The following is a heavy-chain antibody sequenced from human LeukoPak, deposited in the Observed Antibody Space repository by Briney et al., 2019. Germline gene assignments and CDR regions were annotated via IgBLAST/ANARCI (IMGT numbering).Heavy chain of an antibody. CDR3: ARSKWELLGDYYGMDV. CDR2: IYTGGST. CDR1: GGSISSGSYY. D-gene: IGHD1-26*01. Sequence: SQTLSLTCTVSGGSISSGSYYWSWIRQPAGKGLEWIGRIYTGGSTNYNPSLKSRVTISVDTSKNQFSLKLSSVTAADTAVYYCARSKWELLGDYYGMDVWGQGTTVTVSS. V-gene: IGHV4-61*02. J-gene: IGHJ6*02.